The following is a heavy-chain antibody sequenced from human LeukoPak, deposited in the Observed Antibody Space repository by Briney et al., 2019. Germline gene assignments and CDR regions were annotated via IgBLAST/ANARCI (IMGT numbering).Heavy chain of an antibody. CDR1: GGSISSGGYY. V-gene: IGHV4-31*03. J-gene: IGHJ5*02. D-gene: IGHD5-18*01. Sequence: PSETLSLTCTVSGGSISSGGYYWSWIRQHPGKGLEWIWYIYYSGSTYYNPSLKSRVTISVDTSKNQFSLKLSSVTAADTAVYYCARTVDTAMVRETQFDPWGQGTLVTVSS. CDR2: IYYSGST. CDR3: ARTVDTAMVRETQFDP.